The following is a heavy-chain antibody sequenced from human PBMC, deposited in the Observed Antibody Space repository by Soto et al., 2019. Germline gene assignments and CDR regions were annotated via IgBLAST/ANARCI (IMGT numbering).Heavy chain of an antibody. Sequence: EVQLVESGGGLVQPGGSLRLSCAASGFTFSSYWMHWVRQVPGKGLVWVSRIKSDASTIMYADSVKNRFTISRDNAKNTLYLQGHRRRPEDTAVYYCVRGGSANYYGLFDSWCQGNLVTVSS. CDR3: VRGGSANYYGLFDS. J-gene: IGHJ4*02. D-gene: IGHD1-26*01. V-gene: IGHV3-74*03. CDR1: GFTFSSYW. CDR2: IKSDASTI.